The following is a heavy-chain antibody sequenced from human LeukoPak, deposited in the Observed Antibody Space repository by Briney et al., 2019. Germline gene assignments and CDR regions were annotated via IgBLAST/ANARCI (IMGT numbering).Heavy chain of an antibody. V-gene: IGHV1-69*05. Sequence: GASVKVSCKASGGTFSSYAISWVRQAPGQGLEWMGGIIPIFGTANYAQKFQGRVTITTDESTSTAYMELSSLRSEDTAVYYCARDVWGDDYGDSFDYWGQGTLVTVSS. CDR1: GGTFSSYA. CDR2: IIPIFGTA. D-gene: IGHD4-17*01. CDR3: ARDVWGDDYGDSFDY. J-gene: IGHJ4*02.